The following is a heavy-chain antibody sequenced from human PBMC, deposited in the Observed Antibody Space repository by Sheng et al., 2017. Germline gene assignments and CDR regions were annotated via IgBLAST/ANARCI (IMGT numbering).Heavy chain of an antibody. CDR2: ISSSGSTI. D-gene: IGHD1-1*01. V-gene: IGHV3-48*03. Sequence: EVQLVESGGGLVQPGGSLRLSCAASGFTFSSYEMNWVRQAPGKGLEWVSYISSSGSTIYYADSVKGRFTISRDNAKNSLYLQMNSLRAEDTAVYYCARVRGELEPLSDYWGQGTLVTVSS. CDR1: GFTFSSYE. CDR3: ARVRGELEPLSDY. J-gene: IGHJ4*02.